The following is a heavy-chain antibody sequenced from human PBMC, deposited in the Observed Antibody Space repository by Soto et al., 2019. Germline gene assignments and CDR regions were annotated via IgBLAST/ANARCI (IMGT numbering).Heavy chain of an antibody. Sequence: SETLSLTCAVYGGSFSGYYWSWIRQPPGKGLEWIGEINHSGSTNYNPSLKSRVIISVDTSKNQFSLMLSSVTAADTAVYYCARHPGYCTGTSCYGYYTMDVWGQGTTVTVSS. D-gene: IGHD2-2*01. CDR1: GGSFSGYY. CDR2: INHSGST. V-gene: IGHV4-34*01. CDR3: ARHPGYCTGTSCYGYYTMDV. J-gene: IGHJ6*02.